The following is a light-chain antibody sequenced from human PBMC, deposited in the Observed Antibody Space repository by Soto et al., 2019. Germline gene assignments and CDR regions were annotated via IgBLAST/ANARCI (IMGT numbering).Light chain of an antibody. V-gene: IGLV1-40*01. CDR2: GNN. CDR1: SSNIGAGND. J-gene: IGLJ1*01. Sequence: QSVLTQPPSVSGAPGLRVTISCTGSSSNIGAGNDVQWYQQLPGTAPKLLIFGNNNRPSGVPDRFSGSKSGTSASLAISGLQAEDEADYYCQSYDSSLRGYVFGTGTKLTVL. CDR3: QSYDSSLRGYV.